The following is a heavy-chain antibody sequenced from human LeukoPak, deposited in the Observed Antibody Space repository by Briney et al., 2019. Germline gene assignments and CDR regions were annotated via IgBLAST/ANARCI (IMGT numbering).Heavy chain of an antibody. D-gene: IGHD7-27*01. Sequence: GGSLRLSCAASGFTFSDFYMSWIRQAPGKGLEWVSYIGSSVTPIYYAASVKGRFTISRDNAKNSLYLQMNTLRAEDTAVYYCTRDRWGKYYFDYWGLGTLVTVSS. J-gene: IGHJ4*02. CDR2: IGSSVTPI. CDR3: TRDRWGKYYFDY. CDR1: GFTFSDFY. V-gene: IGHV3-11*01.